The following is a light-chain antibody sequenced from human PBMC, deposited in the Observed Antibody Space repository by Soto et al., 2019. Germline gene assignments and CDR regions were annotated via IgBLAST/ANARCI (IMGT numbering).Light chain of an antibody. V-gene: IGLV3-21*04. CDR1: NIGSKG. CDR2: SDT. Sequence: SSELTQPPSVSVAPGKTASISCGGNNIGSKGVHWYQQKPGQAPVLVIYSDTDLPPVIPERFSGSNSANLATLTISRVEAGDEADDYCQVWDSGSAHVVFGGGTKLTVL. CDR3: QVWDSGSAHVV. J-gene: IGLJ2*01.